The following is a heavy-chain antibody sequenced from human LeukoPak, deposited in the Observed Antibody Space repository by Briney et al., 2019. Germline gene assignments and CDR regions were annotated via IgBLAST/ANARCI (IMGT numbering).Heavy chain of an antibody. Sequence: GGSLRLSCAASGFTFSSYAMSWVRQAPGKGLEWVSVISGGGGSTYYADSVKGRFTISRDNSKNTLYLQMNSLRAEDTAVYYCAKDLTHFWSCYHDWGQGTLVTVSS. D-gene: IGHD3-3*02. CDR1: GFTFSSYA. J-gene: IGHJ4*02. CDR3: AKDLTHFWSCYHD. V-gene: IGHV3-23*01. CDR2: ISGGGGST.